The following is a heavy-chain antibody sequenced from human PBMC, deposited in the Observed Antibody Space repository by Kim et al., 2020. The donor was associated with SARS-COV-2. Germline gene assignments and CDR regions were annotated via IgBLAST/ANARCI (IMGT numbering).Heavy chain of an antibody. V-gene: IGHV3-30*18. D-gene: IGHD3-10*01. J-gene: IGHJ6*02. CDR3: AKAVLRGVNYYYYGMDV. CDR2: ISYDGSNK. CDR1: GFTFNTYG. Sequence: GGSLRLSCAASGFTFNTYGMYWVRQAPGKGLEWVAVISYDGSNKYYADSVKGRFTISRENSKNTLYLQMNSLRAEDTAVYYCAKAVLRGVNYYYYGMDVWGQGTTVTVSS.